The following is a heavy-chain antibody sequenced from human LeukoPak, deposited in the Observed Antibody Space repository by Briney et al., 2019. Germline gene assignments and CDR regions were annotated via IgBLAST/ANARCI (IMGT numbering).Heavy chain of an antibody. Sequence: PGGSLRLSCAASGFTFSDYYMSWIRQAPGKGLEWVANIKQDGSEKYYVDSVKGRFTISRDNAKNSLYLQMNSLRAEDTAVYYCLYSSGWFLDYWGQGTLVTVSS. J-gene: IGHJ4*02. CDR3: LYSSGWFLDY. CDR1: GFTFSDYY. D-gene: IGHD6-19*01. V-gene: IGHV3-7*01. CDR2: IKQDGSEK.